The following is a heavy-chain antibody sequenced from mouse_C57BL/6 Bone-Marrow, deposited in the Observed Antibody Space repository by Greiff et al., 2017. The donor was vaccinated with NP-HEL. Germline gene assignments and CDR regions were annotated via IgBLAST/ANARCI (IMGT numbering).Heavy chain of an antibody. CDR1: GYSFTSYY. D-gene: IGHD2-4*01. V-gene: IGHV1-66*01. Sequence: VKLMESGPELVKPGASVKISCKASGYSFTSYYIHWVKQRPGQGLEWIGWIYPGSGNTKYNEKFKGKATLTADTSSSTAYMQLSSLTSEDSAVYYCFYDDYDGGHYYAMDYWGQGTSVTVSS. CDR2: IYPGSGNT. J-gene: IGHJ4*01. CDR3: FYDDYDGGHYYAMDY.